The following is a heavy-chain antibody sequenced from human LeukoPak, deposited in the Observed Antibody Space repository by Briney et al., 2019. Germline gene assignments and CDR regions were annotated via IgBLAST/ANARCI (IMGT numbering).Heavy chain of an antibody. J-gene: IGHJ6*03. CDR2: ISYDGSNK. D-gene: IGHD3-10*01. CDR1: GFTFSSYG. Sequence: GGSLRLSCAASGFTFSSYGLHWVRQAPGKGLEWVAVISYDGSNKKYANSVKGRFTTSRDNSKNTLYLQMNSLRAEDTAVYYCARDRGSLYYYMDVWGKGTTVTVSS. V-gene: IGHV3-30*03. CDR3: ARDRGSLYYYMDV.